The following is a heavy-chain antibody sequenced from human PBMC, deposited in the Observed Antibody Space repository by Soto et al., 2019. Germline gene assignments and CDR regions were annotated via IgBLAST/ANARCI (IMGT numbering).Heavy chain of an antibody. CDR2: IIPILGIA. V-gene: IGHV1-69*02. CDR1: GGTFTSYT. J-gene: IGHJ4*02. D-gene: IGHD3-10*01. CDR3: ASSRTYGSANNFDY. Sequence: QVQLVQSGAEVKKPGSSVKVSCKASGGTFTSYTISWVRQAPGQGLEWMGRIIPILGIAKYAQKFQGRVTITADKSTSTAYMELSSLRSEDTAVYYCASSRTYGSANNFDYWGQGPLVTVSS.